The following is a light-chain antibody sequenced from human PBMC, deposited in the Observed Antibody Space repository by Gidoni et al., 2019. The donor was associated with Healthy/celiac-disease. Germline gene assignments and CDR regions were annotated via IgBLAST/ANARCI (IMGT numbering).Light chain of an antibody. J-gene: IGKJ1*01. Sequence: AIQMIHSPSSLSASVGDRVTITCRASQGSRNDLGWYQQKPGKAPKLLIYAASSLQSGVPSRFSGSGSGTDFTLTISSLQPEDFATYYCLQDYNYPRTFGQGTKVEIK. V-gene: IGKV1-6*01. CDR3: LQDYNYPRT. CDR2: AAS. CDR1: QGSRND.